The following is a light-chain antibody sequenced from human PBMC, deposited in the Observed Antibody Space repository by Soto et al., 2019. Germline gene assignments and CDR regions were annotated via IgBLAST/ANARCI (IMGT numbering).Light chain of an antibody. J-gene: IGKJ4*01. CDR3: QQYGSSPPLT. V-gene: IGKV3-20*01. CDR1: QSVSSIY. CDR2: GAS. Sequence: EIVLTQSPGTLSLSTGERATLSCRSSQSVSSIYLAWYQQKPDQAPRLLIYGASSRATGIPDRFSGSGSGTDFTLTISRLEPEDFAVYYCQQYGSSPPLTFGGGTKVDIK.